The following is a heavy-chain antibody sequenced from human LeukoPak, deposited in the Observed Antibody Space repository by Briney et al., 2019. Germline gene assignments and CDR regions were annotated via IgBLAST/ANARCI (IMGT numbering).Heavy chain of an antibody. J-gene: IGHJ5*02. D-gene: IGHD2-15*01. CDR1: GGSISSNSYY. V-gene: IGHV4-61*05. CDR3: ARGRASLVLSP. Sequence: PSETLSLTCAVSGGSISSNSYYWGWIRQPPGKGLEWIGYIYYSGSTNYNPSLKSRVTISVDTSKNQFSLKLSSVTAADTAVYYCARGRASLVLSPWGQGTLVTVSS. CDR2: IYYSGST.